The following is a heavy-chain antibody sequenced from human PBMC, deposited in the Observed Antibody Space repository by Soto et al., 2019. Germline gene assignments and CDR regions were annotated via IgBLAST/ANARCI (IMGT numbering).Heavy chain of an antibody. Sequence: ASVKVSCKASGFTFTSSAVQWVRQARGQRLEWIGWIVVGSGNTNYAQKFQERVTITRDMSTSTAYMELSSLRPEDTAVYYCAADDQLPHYYYYGMDVWGQGTTVTVSS. CDR2: IVVGSGNT. V-gene: IGHV1-58*01. J-gene: IGHJ6*02. D-gene: IGHD2-2*01. CDR3: AADDQLPHYYYYGMDV. CDR1: GFTFTSSA.